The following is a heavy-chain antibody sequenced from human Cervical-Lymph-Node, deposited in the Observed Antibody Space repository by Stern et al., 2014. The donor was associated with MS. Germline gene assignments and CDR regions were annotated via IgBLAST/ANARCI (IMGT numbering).Heavy chain of an antibody. J-gene: IGHJ3*02. CDR2: VWPGGSDT. V-gene: IGHV5-51*01. Sequence: EDQLVESGGEVKKPGESLKISCQGSGYKFSNYWIGWVRQMPGKGLEWMGIVWPGGSDTRYSPSFRGHVTISADKAISSAYLQWNSLKASDTAIYYCARLIAPGGDAFDIWGQGTMVTVSS. D-gene: IGHD2-21*01. CDR3: ARLIAPGGDAFDI. CDR1: GYKFSNYW.